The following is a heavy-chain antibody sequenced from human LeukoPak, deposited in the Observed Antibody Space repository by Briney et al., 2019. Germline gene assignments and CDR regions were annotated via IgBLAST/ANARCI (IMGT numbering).Heavy chain of an antibody. CDR2: ISYDGSNK. Sequence: GGSLRLSCGASGFTLSSYGIYWVRQAPGKGLEWVAVISYDGSNKYYADSVKGRFTISRDNSKNTLHLQMNSLRAEDTAVYYCAKDRSRYDSSAYDFDYWGQGTLVTVSS. V-gene: IGHV3-30*18. CDR1: GFTLSSYG. CDR3: AKDRSRYDSSAYDFDY. J-gene: IGHJ4*02. D-gene: IGHD3-22*01.